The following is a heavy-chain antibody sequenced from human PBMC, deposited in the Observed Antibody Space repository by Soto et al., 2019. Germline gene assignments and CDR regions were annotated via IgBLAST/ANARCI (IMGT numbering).Heavy chain of an antibody. V-gene: IGHV4-4*07. CDR1: GVSISTYY. CDR2: IKTTGST. D-gene: IGHD2-15*01. Sequence: SDTLSLTCTVSGVSISTYYWSWIRQPAGKGLEWIGRIKTTGSTNYNPSLKSRVTMSVDTSKNQFSLSLSSVTAADTAVYYCARGPYSEDTANNWFDPWGQGTQVTVS. CDR3: ARGPYSEDTANNWFDP. J-gene: IGHJ5*02.